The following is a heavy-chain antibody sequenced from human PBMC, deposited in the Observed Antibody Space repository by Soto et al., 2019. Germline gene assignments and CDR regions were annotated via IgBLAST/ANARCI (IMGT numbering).Heavy chain of an antibody. V-gene: IGHV4-4*07. Sequence: QLQLQESGPGQVRPSETLSLTCIVSGVSVRSYTWSWVRQPASKGLEWIGRVFSSVSATYNPSLKSRVSISMDTPENRISLKLDSVTAADAGVYFCARDGMTTGDTWGPGTLVTVSS. J-gene: IGHJ4*02. CDR3: ARDGMTTGDT. CDR1: GVSVRSYT. CDR2: VFSSVSA. D-gene: IGHD2-21*02.